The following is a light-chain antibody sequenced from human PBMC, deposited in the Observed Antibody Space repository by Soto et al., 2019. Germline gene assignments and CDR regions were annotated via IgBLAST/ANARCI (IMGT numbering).Light chain of an antibody. CDR3: ISYTGSSTSYV. CDR1: SSDVGSYDH. V-gene: IGLV2-14*01. CDR2: DVS. J-gene: IGLJ1*01. Sequence: QSALTQPASESGSPGQAITISCSGTSSDVGSYDHVAWYQQVPGKTPKLMIYDVSNRPSGVSSRFSGSKSANTASLTISGLQAEDEADYDCISYTGSSTSYVFGSGTKVTGL.